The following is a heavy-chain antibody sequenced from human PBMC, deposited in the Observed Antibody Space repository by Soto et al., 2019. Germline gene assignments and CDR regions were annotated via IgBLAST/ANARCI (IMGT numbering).Heavy chain of an antibody. CDR3: ARRYGRAFAI. Sequence: QVQLQESGPGLVKPSETLSLTCTVSGGSISSYYWSWIRQPPGKGLEWIGYIFYSGSTDYNPSLKSRFTIPVDTSTNPFSLKLSSATAAATAVSSPARRYGRAFAIWGQGTTVTVSS. CDR1: GGSISSYY. CDR2: IFYSGST. D-gene: IGHD4-17*01. V-gene: IGHV4-59*08. J-gene: IGHJ3*02.